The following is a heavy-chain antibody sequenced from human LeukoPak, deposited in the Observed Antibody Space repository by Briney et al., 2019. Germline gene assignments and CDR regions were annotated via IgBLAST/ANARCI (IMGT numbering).Heavy chain of an antibody. V-gene: IGHV3-23*01. CDR1: GFTFSSYA. CDR2: ISASGGNT. Sequence: GGSLRLSCAASGFTFSSYAMGWVRQAPGKGLEWVSTISASGGNTYHAYSLEGRFRISRDNSENTLSLEMSSLRAEDAAVYYCAKDLCSSFEFVWGINRYSPSFEYWGRGTLVTVSS. J-gene: IGHJ4*02. CDR3: AKDLCSSFEFVWGINRYSPSFEY. D-gene: IGHD3-16*02.